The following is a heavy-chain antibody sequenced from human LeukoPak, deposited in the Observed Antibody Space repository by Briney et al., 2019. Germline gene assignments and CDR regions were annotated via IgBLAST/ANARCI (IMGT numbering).Heavy chain of an antibody. CDR2: INPDDGDT. CDR1: GYTFSDYY. V-gene: IGHV1-2*02. Sequence: ASVKVSFKTSGYTFSDYYIHWVRQAPGHGLEYVGWINPDDGDTNYGQKFQGRVSMTTVTSINTAYMELSSLTSDDKAIYYCAGRYSSGALPDSQHWGQGTLVTVYS. CDR3: AGRYSSGALPDSQH. J-gene: IGHJ1*01. D-gene: IGHD6-19*01.